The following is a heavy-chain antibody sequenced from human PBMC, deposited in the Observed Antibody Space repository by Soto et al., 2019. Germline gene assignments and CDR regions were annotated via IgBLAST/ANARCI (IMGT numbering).Heavy chain of an antibody. V-gene: IGHV3-7*03. D-gene: IGHD3-16*01. J-gene: IGHJ4*02. Sequence: EVQLVESGGGLVQPGGSLRLSCAASGFIFSDHWMTWVRQAPGQGLEWLANIKSDGSAEFYVDSVKGRFTISRDNSKSLSYLQIKSLRVEDTAVYYCARGGVAWHEGVYWGQGTQVTVSS. CDR3: ARGGVAWHEGVY. CDR2: IKSDGSAE. CDR1: GFIFSDHW.